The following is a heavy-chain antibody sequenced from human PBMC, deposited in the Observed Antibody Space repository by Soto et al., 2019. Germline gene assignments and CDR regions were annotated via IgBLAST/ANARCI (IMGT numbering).Heavy chain of an antibody. CDR2: LYPGDSDT. V-gene: IGHV5-51*01. Sequence: PGESLKISCKGSGYDFSAYWIAWVRQMPGKGLEWVGILYPGDSDTRYSPSFQGQVTISADKSISTAYLQWSSLKASDTAIYYCARLPTDYYYGMDVWGQGTTVTVSS. CDR3: ARLPTDYYYGMDV. CDR1: GYDFSAYW. J-gene: IGHJ6*02.